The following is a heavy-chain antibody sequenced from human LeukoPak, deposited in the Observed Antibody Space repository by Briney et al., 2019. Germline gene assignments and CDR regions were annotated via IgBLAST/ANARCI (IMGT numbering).Heavy chain of an antibody. CDR3: ARANSGYPQTIDY. V-gene: IGHV4-34*01. CDR1: GGSFSGYY. J-gene: IGHJ4*02. Sequence: SETLSLTCAVYGGSFSGYYWSWIRQPPGKGLEWIGEINHSGSTNYNPSLKSRVTISVDTSKNQFSLKLSSVTAADTAVYYCARANSGYPQTIDYWGQGTLVTVPS. CDR2: INHSGST. D-gene: IGHD5-12*01.